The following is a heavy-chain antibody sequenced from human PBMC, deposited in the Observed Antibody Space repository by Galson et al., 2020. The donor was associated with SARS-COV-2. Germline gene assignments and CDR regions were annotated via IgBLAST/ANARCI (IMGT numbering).Heavy chain of an antibody. CDR1: GGSFSGYY. V-gene: IGHV4-34*01. D-gene: IGHD4-17*01. J-gene: IGHJ6*02. CDR2: INHSGST. Sequence: LETLSLTCAVYGGSFSGYYWSWIRQPPGKGLEWIGEINHSGSTNYNPSLKSRVTISVDTSKNQFSLKLSSVTAADTAVYYCARLTTVTTFFYYGMDVWGQGTTVTVSS. CDR3: ARLTTVTTFFYYGMDV.